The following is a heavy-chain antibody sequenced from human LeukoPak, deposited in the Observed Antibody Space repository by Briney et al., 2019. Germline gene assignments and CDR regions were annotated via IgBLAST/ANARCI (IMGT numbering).Heavy chain of an antibody. CDR1: RGSISIYH. CDR2: IYYTGAT. CDR3: ARVGYSYGTGYYFDY. J-gene: IGHJ4*02. V-gene: IGHV4-59*01. Sequence: KPSVTLSLTCTVSRGSISIYHWIWMRLPPGKGRVGIRYIYYTGATYYNPHLKSRVTISLDTSKKQCSLKLSSVHAADAAVYYCARVGYSYGTGYYFDYWGQGALVTVSS. D-gene: IGHD5-18*01.